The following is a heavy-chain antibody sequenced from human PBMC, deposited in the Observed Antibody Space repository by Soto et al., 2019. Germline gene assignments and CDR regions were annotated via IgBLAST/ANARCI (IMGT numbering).Heavy chain of an antibody. D-gene: IGHD4-17*01. CDR2: IWYDGSNK. CDR1: GFTFSSYG. J-gene: IGHJ3*02. CDR3: ARDKHGDYEGAFDI. Sequence: GGSLRLSCAASGFTFSSYGMHWVSQAPGKGLEWVAVIWYDGSNKYYADSVKGRFTISRDNSKNTLYLQMNSLRAEDTAVYYCARDKHGDYEGAFDIWGQGTMVTVSS. V-gene: IGHV3-33*01.